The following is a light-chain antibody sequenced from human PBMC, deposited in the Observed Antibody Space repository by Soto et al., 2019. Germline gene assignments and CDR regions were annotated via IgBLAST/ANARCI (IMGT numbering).Light chain of an antibody. CDR3: QQYNNWPPT. CDR2: GSS. CDR1: QLFSSN. Sequence: EIVMTQSPATLSVSPGESVTLSCRASQLFSSNLAWYQRRPGQAPRLLIYGSSTRATGVPARFSGSGSGTEFTLTISSLQSEDFAVYYCQQYNNWPPTFGQGTKVDIK. V-gene: IGKV3-15*01. J-gene: IGKJ1*01.